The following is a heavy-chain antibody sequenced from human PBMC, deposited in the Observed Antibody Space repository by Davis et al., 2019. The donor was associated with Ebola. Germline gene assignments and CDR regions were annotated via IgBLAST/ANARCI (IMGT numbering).Heavy chain of an antibody. J-gene: IGHJ4*02. V-gene: IGHV1-2*04. D-gene: IGHD3-3*01. Sequence: AASVKVSCKASGYTFTGYYMHWVRQAPGQGLEWMGWINPNSGGTNYAQKFQGWVTMTRDTSISTAYMELSRLRSDDTAVYYCARAGITIFGVVLGDYWGQGTLVTVSS. CDR3: ARAGITIFGVVLGDY. CDR1: GYTFTGYY. CDR2: INPNSGGT.